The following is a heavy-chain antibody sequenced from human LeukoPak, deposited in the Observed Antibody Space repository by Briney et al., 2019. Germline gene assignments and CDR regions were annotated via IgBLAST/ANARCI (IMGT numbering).Heavy chain of an antibody. D-gene: IGHD5-12*01. CDR2: ISSSGSTI. V-gene: IGHV3-11*01. Sequence: GGSLRLSCAASGFTFSDYYMSWIRQAPGKGLEWVSYISSSGSTIYYADSVKGRFTISRDNAKNSLYLQMNSLRAEDTALYYCAKSSGYDYLVDYWGQGTLVTVSS. CDR1: GFTFSDYY. J-gene: IGHJ4*02. CDR3: AKSSGYDYLVDY.